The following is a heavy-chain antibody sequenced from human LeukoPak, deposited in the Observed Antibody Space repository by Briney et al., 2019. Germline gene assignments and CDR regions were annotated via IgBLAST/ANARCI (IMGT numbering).Heavy chain of an antibody. V-gene: IGHV3-23*01. CDR2: ISGSGGNT. CDR1: GFTFSSYA. J-gene: IGHJ4*02. D-gene: IGHD3-3*01. CDR3: AKGPDDFWSGYYTEY. Sequence: GGSLRLSCAASGFTFSSYAMSWVRQAPGKGLEWVSAISGSGGNTYYADSVKGRFTISRDNSKNTLYLQMNSLRAEDTAVYYCAKGPDDFWSGYYTEYWGQGTLVTVSP.